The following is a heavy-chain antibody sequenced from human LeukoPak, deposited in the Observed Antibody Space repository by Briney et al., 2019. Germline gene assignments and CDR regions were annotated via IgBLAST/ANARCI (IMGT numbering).Heavy chain of an antibody. CDR2: MNPKSGDT. J-gene: IGHJ5*02. D-gene: IGHD3-10*01. CDR3: ARDGRGSRSSWFDP. CDR1: GYSFTNYD. Sequence: RASVNVSCKASGYSFTNYDINWVRQAPGQGLEWMGWMNPKSGDTGYSQKFQGRVFITRDTSINTAYMELSSLGSDDTAVYYCARDGRGSRSSWFDPWGQGTLVIVSS. V-gene: IGHV1-8*03.